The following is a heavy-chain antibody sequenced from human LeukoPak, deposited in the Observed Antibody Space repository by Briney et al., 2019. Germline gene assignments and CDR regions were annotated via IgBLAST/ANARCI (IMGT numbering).Heavy chain of an antibody. Sequence: ASVKVSCKASGYTFTSYGISWVRQAPGQGLEWMGWISAYNGNTNYAQKLQGRVTMTTDTSTSTAYMELRSLRSDDTAVYYCARGTKYSSCWYGFDYWGQGTLVTVSS. D-gene: IGHD6-13*01. CDR3: ARGTKYSSCWYGFDY. V-gene: IGHV1-18*01. J-gene: IGHJ4*02. CDR1: GYTFTSYG. CDR2: ISAYNGNT.